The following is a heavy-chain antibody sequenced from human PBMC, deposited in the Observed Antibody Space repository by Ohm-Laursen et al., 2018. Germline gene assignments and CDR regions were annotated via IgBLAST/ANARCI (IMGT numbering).Heavy chain of an antibody. CDR1: GFTFSDYH. V-gene: IGHV3-11*01. CDR2: ITGRSSTI. Sequence: GSLRLSCTASGFTFSDYHMSWIRQAPGKGLERISYITGRSSTIHYAESVKGRFTISRDNAKKSLYLQMNSLRAEDTAVYYCARDLGGSYSFDFWGQGTLVTVSS. CDR3: ARDLGGSYSFDF. D-gene: IGHD1-26*01. J-gene: IGHJ4*02.